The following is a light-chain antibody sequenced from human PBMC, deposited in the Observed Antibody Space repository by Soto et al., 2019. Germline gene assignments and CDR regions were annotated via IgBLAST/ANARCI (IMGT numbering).Light chain of an antibody. CDR1: SSNIGAGFD. CDR3: QSYDSSLSGVV. J-gene: IGLJ2*01. V-gene: IGLV1-40*01. CDR2: GNS. Sequence: QSVLTQPPSVSGAPGQGVTISCTGSSSNIGAGFDVRWYQQLPGTAPKLLIYGNSNRPSGVPDRFSDSKSGTSASLAITGLQAEDEADYYCQSYDSSLSGVVFGGGTKLTVL.